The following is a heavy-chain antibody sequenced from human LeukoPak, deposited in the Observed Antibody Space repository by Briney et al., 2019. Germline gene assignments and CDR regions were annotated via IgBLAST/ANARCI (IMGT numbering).Heavy chain of an antibody. Sequence: PSETLSLTCAVYGGSFSGYYWSWIRQPPGKGLEWIGEINHSGSTNYNPSLKSRVTISVDTSKNQFSLKLSSVTAADTAVYYCARVAFYGYYDIPRRNYFDYWGQGTLVTVSS. CDR3: ARVAFYGYYDIPRRNYFDY. D-gene: IGHD3-9*01. CDR1: GGSFSGYY. V-gene: IGHV4-34*01. J-gene: IGHJ4*02. CDR2: INHSGST.